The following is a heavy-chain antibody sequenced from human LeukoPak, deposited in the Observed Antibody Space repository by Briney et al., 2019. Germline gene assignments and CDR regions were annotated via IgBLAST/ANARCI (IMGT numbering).Heavy chain of an antibody. V-gene: IGHV3-30*18. D-gene: IGHD3-10*01. Sequence: PGRSLRLSCAASGFTFSSYGMHWVRQAPGKGLEWVAVISYDGSNKYYADSVKGRFPISRDNSKNTLYLQMNSLRAEDTAVYYCAKDIVSHGSGSLIDYWGQGTLVTVSS. CDR3: AKDIVSHGSGSLIDY. CDR2: ISYDGSNK. CDR1: GFTFSSYG. J-gene: IGHJ4*02.